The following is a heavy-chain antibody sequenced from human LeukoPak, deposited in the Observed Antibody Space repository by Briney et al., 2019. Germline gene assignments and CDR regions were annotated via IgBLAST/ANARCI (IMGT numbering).Heavy chain of an antibody. CDR2: INPSGGST. J-gene: IGHJ5*02. Sequence: ASVKVSCKASGYTFTSYYMHWVRQAPGQGLEWMGIINPSGGSTSYAQKFQGRVTMTRDMSTSTVYMELSSLRSEDTAVYYCARGGVGSSWSPWWFDPWGQGTLVTVSS. D-gene: IGHD6-13*01. V-gene: IGHV1-46*01. CDR3: ARGGVGSSWSPWWFDP. CDR1: GYTFTSYY.